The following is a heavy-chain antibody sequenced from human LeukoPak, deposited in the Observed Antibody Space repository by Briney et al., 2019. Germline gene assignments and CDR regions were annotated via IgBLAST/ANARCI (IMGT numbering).Heavy chain of an antibody. CDR1: GYSISSGYY. V-gene: IGHV4-38-2*01. Sequence: PSETLSLTCAVSGYSISSGYYWGWIRQPPGKGLEWIGSIYHSGSTYYNPFLKSRVTISVDTSKNQFSLKLSSVTAADTAVYYCVSQIWFGELLLGKLRFDPWGQGTMLTVSS. J-gene: IGHJ5*02. CDR3: VSQIWFGELLLGKLRFDP. CDR2: IYHSGST. D-gene: IGHD3-10*01.